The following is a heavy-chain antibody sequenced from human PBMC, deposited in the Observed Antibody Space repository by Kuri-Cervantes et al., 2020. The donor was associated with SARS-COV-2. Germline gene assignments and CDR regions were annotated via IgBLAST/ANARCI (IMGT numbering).Heavy chain of an antibody. V-gene: IGHV3-73*01. CDR2: ISSKANSYAT. Sequence: GGSLRLSCAASGFTFSGFAMHWVRQASGKGLEWVCHISSKANSYATAYSASVKVMFTISRDDSKNTAYLQMHSLKTEDTDVYYCARFTVTSPLYGMDVWGQGTTVTVSS. J-gene: IGHJ6*02. D-gene: IGHD4-17*01. CDR1: GFTFSGFA. CDR3: ARFTVTSPLYGMDV.